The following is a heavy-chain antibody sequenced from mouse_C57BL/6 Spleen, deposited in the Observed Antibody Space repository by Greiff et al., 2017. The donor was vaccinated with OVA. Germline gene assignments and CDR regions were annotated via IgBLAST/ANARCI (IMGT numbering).Heavy chain of an antibody. CDR2: ISYSGST. CDR3: ARDGLRRGFAY. D-gene: IGHD2-4*01. CDR1: GYSITSGYD. J-gene: IGHJ3*01. V-gene: IGHV3-1*01. Sequence: EVKLVESGPGMVKPSQSLSLTCTVTGYSITSGYDWHWIRHFPGNKLEWMGYISYSGSTNYNPSLKSRISITHDTSKNHFFLKLNSVTTEDTATYYCARDGLRRGFAYWGQGTLVTVSA.